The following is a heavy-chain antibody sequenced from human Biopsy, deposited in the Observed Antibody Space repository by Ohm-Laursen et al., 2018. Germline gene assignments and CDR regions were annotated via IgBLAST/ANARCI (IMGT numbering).Heavy chain of an antibody. CDR2: VGGYNGVT. CDR3: GRDYYYNGTDI. V-gene: IGHV1-18*01. J-gene: IGHJ6*02. CDR1: GYRFDNYG. Sequence: ASVKVSCKASGYRFDNYGISWVRQASGQRPEWMGWVGGYNGVTNYARKFQGRVTMTIEKSTTTAYMELRGLRSDDTAVYYCGRDYYYNGTDIWGPGTTLTVSS.